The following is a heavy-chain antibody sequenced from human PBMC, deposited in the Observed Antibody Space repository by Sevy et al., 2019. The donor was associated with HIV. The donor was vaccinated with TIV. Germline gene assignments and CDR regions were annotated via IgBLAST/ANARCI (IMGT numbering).Heavy chain of an antibody. CDR1: GFTFSSYA. D-gene: IGHD3-10*01. Sequence: GGSLRLSCAASGFTFSSYAMSWVRQAPGKGLEWVSSISSSSSYIYYADSVKGRFTISRDNAKNSLYLQMNSLRAEDTAVYYCARTMVRGVINYWFDPWGQGTLVTVSS. V-gene: IGHV3-21*01. CDR2: ISSSSSYI. CDR3: ARTMVRGVINYWFDP. J-gene: IGHJ5*02.